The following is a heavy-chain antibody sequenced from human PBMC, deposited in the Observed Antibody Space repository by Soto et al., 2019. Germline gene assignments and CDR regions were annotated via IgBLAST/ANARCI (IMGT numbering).Heavy chain of an antibody. V-gene: IGHV1-69*04. CDR3: ARDKRYYGSGNHAPAGSYYYGMDV. Sequence: SVKVSCKASGGTFSSYTISWVRQAPGQGLEWMGRIIPILGIANYAQKFQGRVTITADKSTSTAYMELSSLRSEDTAVYYCARDKRYYGSGNHAPAGSYYYGMDVWG. J-gene: IGHJ6*02. CDR2: IIPILGIA. D-gene: IGHD3-10*01. CDR1: GGTFSSYT.